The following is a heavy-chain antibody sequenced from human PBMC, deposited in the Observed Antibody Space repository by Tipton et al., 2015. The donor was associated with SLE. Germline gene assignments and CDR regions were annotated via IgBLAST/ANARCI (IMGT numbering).Heavy chain of an antibody. CDR2: IYYSGST. V-gene: IGHV4-61*01. J-gene: IGHJ5*02. CDR3: ARFTYYDSPFDP. D-gene: IGHD3-22*01. CDR1: GGSISSSSYY. Sequence: TLSLTCTVSGGSISSSSYYWSWIRQPPGKGLEWIGYIYYSGSTNYNPSLKSRVTISVDTSKNQFSLKLSSVTAADTAVYYCARFTYYDSPFDPWGQGTLVTVSS.